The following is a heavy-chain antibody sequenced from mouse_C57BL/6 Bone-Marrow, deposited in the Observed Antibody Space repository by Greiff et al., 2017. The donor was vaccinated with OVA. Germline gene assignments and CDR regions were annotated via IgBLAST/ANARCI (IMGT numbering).Heavy chain of an antibody. D-gene: IGHD1-1*01. V-gene: IGHV1-82*01. J-gene: IGHJ3*01. CDR3: ASSLYYGSRPAWFAD. CDR1: GYAFSSSW. CDR2: IYPGDGDT. Sequence: QVQLQQSGPELVKPGASVKISCKASGYAFSSSWMNWVKQRPGKGLEWIGRIYPGDGDTNYNGKFKGKATLNADKSSSTTYMQLSSLTSEDSAVYFCASSLYYGSRPAWFADWGQGTLVTVAA.